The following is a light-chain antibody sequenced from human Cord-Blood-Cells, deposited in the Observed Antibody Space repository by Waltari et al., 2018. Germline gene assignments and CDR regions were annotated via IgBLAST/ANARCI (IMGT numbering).Light chain of an antibody. V-gene: IGLV1-36*01. J-gene: IGLJ2*01. CDR3: AAWDDSLNGPV. CDR2: YDD. Sequence: QSVLTQPPSVSEAPRQRVTISCSGSSSNLGNNAVNWYQQLPGKAPKLLIYYDDLLPAGVSDRFSGFKSGTSASLAISGLQSEDEADYYCAAWDDSLNGPVFGGGTKLTVL. CDR1: SSNLGNNA.